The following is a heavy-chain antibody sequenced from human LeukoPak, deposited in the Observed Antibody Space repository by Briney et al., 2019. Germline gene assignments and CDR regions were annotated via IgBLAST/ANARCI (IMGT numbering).Heavy chain of an antibody. V-gene: IGHV1-8*01. CDR3: ARVRWENGFYLDY. CDR1: VYTFTSYD. J-gene: IGHJ4*02. CDR2: MNPNSGNT. D-gene: IGHD4-23*01. Sequence: ASVKVSCKASVYTFTSYDINWVGQATGRGLEGMGWMNPNSGNTDYAQKLQGRVTMTRNTSISTAYMELSSLRSEDTAVYYCARVRWENGFYLDYWGQGTLVTVSS.